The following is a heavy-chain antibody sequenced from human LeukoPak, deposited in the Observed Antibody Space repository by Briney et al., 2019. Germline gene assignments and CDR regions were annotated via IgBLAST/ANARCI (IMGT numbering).Heavy chain of an antibody. Sequence: GGSLRLSCAASGFTFDDYGMSWVRQAPGKGLEWVSGINWNGGSTGYADSVKGRFTISRDNAKNSLYLQMNSLRGEDTALYYCGGYCGSTSCLDAFDIWGQGTMVTVSS. J-gene: IGHJ3*02. D-gene: IGHD2-2*01. CDR1: GFTFDDYG. CDR3: GGYCGSTSCLDAFDI. CDR2: INWNGGST. V-gene: IGHV3-20*04.